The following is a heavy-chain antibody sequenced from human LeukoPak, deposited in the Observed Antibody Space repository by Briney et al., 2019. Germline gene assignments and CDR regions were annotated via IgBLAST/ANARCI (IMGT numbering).Heavy chain of an antibody. V-gene: IGHV1-69*13. CDR1: GGTLSSYA. CDR2: IIPIFGTA. J-gene: IGHJ4*02. CDR3: ARVRATYYYDSSGYYYFDY. Sequence: GASVKVSCKASGGTLSSYAISWVRQAPGQGLEWMGGIIPIFGTANYAQKFQGRVTITADESTSTAYMELSSLRSEDTAVYYCARVRATYYYDSSGYYYFDYWGQGTLVTVSS. D-gene: IGHD3-22*01.